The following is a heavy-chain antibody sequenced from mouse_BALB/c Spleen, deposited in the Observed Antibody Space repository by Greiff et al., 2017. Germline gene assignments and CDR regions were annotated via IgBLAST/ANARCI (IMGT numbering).Heavy chain of an antibody. Sequence: EVMLVESGGGLVKPGGSLKLSCAASGFTFSSYAMSWVRQTPEKRLEWVASISSGGSTYYPDSVKGRFTISRDNARNILYLQMSSLRSEDTAMYYCARGDDGNYPWFAYWGQGTLGTVSA. V-gene: IGHV5-6-5*01. D-gene: IGHD2-3*01. J-gene: IGHJ3*01. CDR1: GFTFSSYA. CDR2: ISSGGST. CDR3: ARGDDGNYPWFAY.